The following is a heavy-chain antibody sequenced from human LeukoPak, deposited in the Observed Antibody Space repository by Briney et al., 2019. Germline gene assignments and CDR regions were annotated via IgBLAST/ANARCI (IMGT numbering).Heavy chain of an antibody. J-gene: IGHJ4*02. CDR2: ISSSSSYI. CDR1: GFTLSSYS. Sequence: PGGSLRLSCAASGFTLSSYSTNWVRQAPGKGLEWVSSISSSSSYIYYAESVEGRFTISRDNAKNSLYLQMNSLRAEDTAVYYCASAPGGWYFDYWGQGTLVTVSS. D-gene: IGHD6-19*01. CDR3: ASAPGGWYFDY. V-gene: IGHV3-21*01.